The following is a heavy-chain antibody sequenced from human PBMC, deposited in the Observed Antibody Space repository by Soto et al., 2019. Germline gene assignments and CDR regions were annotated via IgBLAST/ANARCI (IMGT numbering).Heavy chain of an antibody. CDR2: ISGSGGST. CDR3: AKDRDIVATIFEH. V-gene: IGHV3-23*01. Sequence: HPGGSLRLSCTASGFTFSSYAMSWVRQAPGKGLEWVSAISGSGGSTYYADSVKGRFTISRDNSKNTLYLQMNTLRAEDTAVYYCAKDRDIVATIFEHWGQGALVTVSS. J-gene: IGHJ4*02. CDR1: GFTFSSYA. D-gene: IGHD5-12*01.